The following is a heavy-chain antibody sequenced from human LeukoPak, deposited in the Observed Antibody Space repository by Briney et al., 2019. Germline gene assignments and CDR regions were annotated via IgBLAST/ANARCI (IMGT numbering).Heavy chain of an antibody. CDR2: IYYGGST. D-gene: IGHD4-17*01. CDR3: ARLGDYVWYFDL. CDR1: GDSISSSSYY. J-gene: IGHJ2*01. Sequence: SETLSLTCTVSGDSISSSSYYWGWFRQPPGKGLEWIGSIYYGGSTYYNPSLKSRVTISVDTSKNQFTLKLTSVTAADTAVYYCARLGDYVWYFDLWGRGTLVTVSS. V-gene: IGHV4-39*01.